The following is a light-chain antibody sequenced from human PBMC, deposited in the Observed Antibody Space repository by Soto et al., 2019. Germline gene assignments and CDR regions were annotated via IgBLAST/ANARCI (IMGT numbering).Light chain of an antibody. J-gene: IGLJ3*02. CDR1: SASVLTSYY. CDR2: STN. Sequence: QTVVSQEPSVSVSPGETVTLTCGWTSASVLTSYYPSWYQQTPGQAPRTLIYSTNIRSSGVPDRFSGSIVGNKAALTISGAQADDESDYYCVLYMGSGIWVFCGGTKLTVL. CDR3: VLYMGSGIWV. V-gene: IGLV8-61*01.